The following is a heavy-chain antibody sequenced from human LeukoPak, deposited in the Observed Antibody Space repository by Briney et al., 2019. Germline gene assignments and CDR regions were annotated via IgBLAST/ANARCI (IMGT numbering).Heavy chain of an antibody. V-gene: IGHV4-34*01. CDR1: GGSFSGYY. CDR3: ARDHGVGATNWFDP. D-gene: IGHD1-26*01. J-gene: IGHJ5*02. Sequence: SETLSLTCAGYGGSFSGYYWSWLRQPPGKGLEWIGETNHSGSTNYNASLKSRVTISVDTSKNQFSLKLSSVTAADTAVYYCARDHGVGATNWFDPWGQGTLVTVSS. CDR2: TNHSGST.